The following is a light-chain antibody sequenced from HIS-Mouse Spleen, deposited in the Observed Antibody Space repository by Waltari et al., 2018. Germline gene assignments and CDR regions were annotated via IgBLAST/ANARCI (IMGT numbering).Light chain of an antibody. V-gene: IGLV2-14*03. CDR3: SSYTSSSTEV. J-gene: IGLJ2*01. Sequence: QSALTQPASVSGSPGQSIPIPCTGTSTDVGGYNYVPWYQQHPGKAPKRMIYDVSNRPSGVSNRFSGSKSGNTASLTISGLQAEDEADYYCSSYTSSSTEVFGGGTKLTVL. CDR2: DVS. CDR1: STDVGGYNY.